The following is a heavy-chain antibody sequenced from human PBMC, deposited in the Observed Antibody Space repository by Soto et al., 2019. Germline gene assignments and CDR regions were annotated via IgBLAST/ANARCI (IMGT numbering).Heavy chain of an antibody. J-gene: IGHJ4*02. V-gene: IGHV3-48*03. CDR2: ISSSGSTI. Sequence: PGGSLRLSCAASGFTFSSYEMNWVRQAPGKGLEWVSYISSSGSTIYYADSVKGRFTISRDNAKNSLYLQMNSLRAEDTAVYYCARDGRRGHGGWYGRLDYWGQGTLVTVSS. CDR1: GFTFSSYE. D-gene: IGHD6-19*01. CDR3: ARDGRRGHGGWYGRLDY.